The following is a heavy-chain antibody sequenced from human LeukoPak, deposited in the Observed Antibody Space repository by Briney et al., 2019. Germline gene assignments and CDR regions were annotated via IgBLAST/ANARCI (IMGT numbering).Heavy chain of an antibody. CDR1: GGTFSSYA. J-gene: IGHJ6*03. CDR3: ATKVGAYKGLYYYYMDV. D-gene: IGHD1-26*01. Sequence: SVKVSCKASGGTFSSYAISWVRQAPGQGLEWMGGIIPIFGTANYAQKFQGRVTITADESTSTAYMELSSLRSEDTAVYYCATKVGAYKGLYYYYMDVWGKGTTVTVSS. V-gene: IGHV1-69*13. CDR2: IIPIFGTA.